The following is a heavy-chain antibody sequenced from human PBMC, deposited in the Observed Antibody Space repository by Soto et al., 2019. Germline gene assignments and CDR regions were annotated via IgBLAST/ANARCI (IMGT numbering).Heavy chain of an antibody. Sequence: RGSLRLSCAASGFTFSSYAMHWVRQAPGKGLEWVAVISYDGSNKYYADSVKGRFTISRDNSKNTLYLQMNSLRAEDTAVYYCARERLYVDTAPEGFDYWGQGTLVTVSS. CDR3: ARERLYVDTAPEGFDY. D-gene: IGHD5-18*01. V-gene: IGHV3-30-3*01. CDR1: GFTFSSYA. J-gene: IGHJ4*02. CDR2: ISYDGSNK.